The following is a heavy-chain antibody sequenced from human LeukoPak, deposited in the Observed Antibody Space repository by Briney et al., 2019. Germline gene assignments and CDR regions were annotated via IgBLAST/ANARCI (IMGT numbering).Heavy chain of an antibody. J-gene: IGHJ3*01. Sequence: GASVTVSFTSSGYTFTMYGISWVRQAPGQGIEWMAGISSYNNNTKSGKMVQGRVTTTTDTSTRTAFLELRSLRSDDTAVYYCAREDYDGFDVWGQGTMVTVSS. V-gene: IGHV1-18*01. CDR1: GYTFTMYG. CDR2: ISSYNNNT. CDR3: AREDYDGFDV. D-gene: IGHD3-16*01.